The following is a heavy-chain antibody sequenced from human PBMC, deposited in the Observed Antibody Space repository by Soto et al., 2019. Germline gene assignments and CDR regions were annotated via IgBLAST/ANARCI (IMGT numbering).Heavy chain of an antibody. J-gene: IGHJ4*02. D-gene: IGHD5-12*01. CDR2: INHSGST. V-gene: IGHV4-34*01. CDR3: ARGLRWLRFFDY. CDR1: GGSFSGYY. Sequence: SETLSLTCAVYGGSFSGYYWSWTRQPPGKGLEWIGEINHSGSTNYNPSLKSRVTISVDTSKNQFSLKLSSVTVADTAVYYCARGLRWLRFFDYWGQGTLVTVS.